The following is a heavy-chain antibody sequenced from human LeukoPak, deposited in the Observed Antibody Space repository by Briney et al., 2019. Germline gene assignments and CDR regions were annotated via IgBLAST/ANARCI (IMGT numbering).Heavy chain of an antibody. Sequence: GGSLRLFCAASGFTFSSYAMSWVRQAPGRGLEWVSAISGSGGSTYYADSLKGRFTISRDNSKHTLYLQMNSLRAEDTAVYYCAKDPRYPVVASFDYWGQGTLVTVSS. CDR1: GFTFSSYA. J-gene: IGHJ4*02. V-gene: IGHV3-23*01. CDR3: AKDPRYPVVASFDY. CDR2: ISGSGGST. D-gene: IGHD2-15*01.